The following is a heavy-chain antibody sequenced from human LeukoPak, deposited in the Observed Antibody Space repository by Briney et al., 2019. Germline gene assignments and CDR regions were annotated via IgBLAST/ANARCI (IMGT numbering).Heavy chain of an antibody. J-gene: IGHJ5*02. CDR1: GDSISSDY. CDR3: ARRGYYDSSGYYYWFDP. CDR2: IYYSGST. V-gene: IGHV4-59*05. Sequence: SETLSLTCNVSGDSISSDYWSWIRQPPGKGLEWIGSIYYSGSTYYNPSLKSRVTISVDTSKNQFSLKLSSVTAADTAVYYCARRGYYDSSGYYYWFDPWGQGTLVTVSS. D-gene: IGHD3-22*01.